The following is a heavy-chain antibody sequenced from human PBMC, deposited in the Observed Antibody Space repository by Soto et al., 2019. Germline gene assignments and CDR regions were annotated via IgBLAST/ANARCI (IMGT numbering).Heavy chain of an antibody. Sequence: QVQLVESGGGVVQPGRSLRLSCAASGFTFRNYGMYWVRQAPGKGLEWVALIWHDGSNKYYADSVKGRFTISRDNSKNTLYRQMNGERAEDSALYYCATDCRGSNCNSGWGQGTLVTVSS. CDR1: GFTFRNYG. V-gene: IGHV3-33*01. D-gene: IGHD2-2*01. CDR2: IWHDGSNK. CDR3: ATDCRGSNCNSG. J-gene: IGHJ4*02.